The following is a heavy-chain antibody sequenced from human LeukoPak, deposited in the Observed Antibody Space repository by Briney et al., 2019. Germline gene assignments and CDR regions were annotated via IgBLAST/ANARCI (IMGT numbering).Heavy chain of an antibody. V-gene: IGHV3-30*03. CDR1: EFTSTSYG. CDR2: ISSDGIQK. J-gene: IGHJ4*02. Sequence: GGSLRLSCAASEFTSTSYGMHWVRQAPGRGLEWVTHISSDGIQKYYADSVKGRFTISRDNSNNTLFLQMNGLRPEDTAVYYCATDLGPQLGYDSWGQGTLVTVSS. D-gene: IGHD1-1*01. CDR3: ATDLGPQLGYDS.